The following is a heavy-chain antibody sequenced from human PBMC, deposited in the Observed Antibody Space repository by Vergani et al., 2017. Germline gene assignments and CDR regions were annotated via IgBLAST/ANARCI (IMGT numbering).Heavy chain of an antibody. J-gene: IGHJ3*02. CDR2: ISYDGSNK. D-gene: IGHD6-19*01. V-gene: IGHV3-30*18. Sequence: QVQLVESGGGVVQPGRSLRLSCAASGFTFRSYGMHWVRQAPGQGLEWVAVISYDGSNKYYADSVKGRFTISRDNSKNTLYLQMNSLRAEDTAVYYCAKDVGIAVAPYAFDIWGQGTMVTVSS. CDR1: GFTFRSYG. CDR3: AKDVGIAVAPYAFDI.